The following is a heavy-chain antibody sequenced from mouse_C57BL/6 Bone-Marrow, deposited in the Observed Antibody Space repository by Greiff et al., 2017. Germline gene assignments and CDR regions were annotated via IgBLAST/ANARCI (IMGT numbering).Heavy chain of an antibody. CDR2: IYPRSGNT. CDR1: GYTFTSYG. D-gene: IGHD1-1*01. J-gene: IGHJ2*01. CDR3: ARVPPLWPFDY. Sequence: VQVVESGAELARPGASVKLSCKASGYTFTSYGISWVKQRTGQGLEWIGEIYPRSGNTYYNEKFKGKATLTADKSSSTAYMELRSLTSEDSAVYFCARVPPLWPFDYWGQGTTLTVSS. V-gene: IGHV1-81*01.